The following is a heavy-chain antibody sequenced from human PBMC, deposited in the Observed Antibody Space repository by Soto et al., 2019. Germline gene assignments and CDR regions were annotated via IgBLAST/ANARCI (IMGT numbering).Heavy chain of an antibody. V-gene: IGHV3-23*01. CDR2: ISGSGGST. J-gene: IGHJ4*02. CDR1: GFTFISYA. D-gene: IGHD2-2*03. CDR3: AKDLGIVVDRGY. Sequence: WGSLRLSCAASGFTFISYAMSWVRHSPLKGLEWVSAISGSGGSTYYADSVKGRFTISRDNSKNTLYLQMNSLRAEDTAVYYCAKDLGIVVDRGYWGQGTLVT.